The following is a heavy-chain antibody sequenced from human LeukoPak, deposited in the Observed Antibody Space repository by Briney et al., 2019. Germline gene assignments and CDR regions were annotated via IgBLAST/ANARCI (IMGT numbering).Heavy chain of an antibody. V-gene: IGHV3-23*01. Sequence: GGSLRLSCAASGFTFSSSAMSWVRQVPGKGLEWVSGISASGGSTYYADSVRGRFTISRDNSKNTLYLQMNSLRAEDTAVYYCAKDGGLWVSAHWGDSWGRGTLVTVSS. CDR2: ISASGGST. CDR3: AKDGGLWVSAHWGDS. CDR1: GFTFSSSA. D-gene: IGHD7-27*01. J-gene: IGHJ4*02.